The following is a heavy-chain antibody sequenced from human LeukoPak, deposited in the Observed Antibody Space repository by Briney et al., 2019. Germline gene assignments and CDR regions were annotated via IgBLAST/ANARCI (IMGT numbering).Heavy chain of an antibody. CDR1: GFTFSSYS. Sequence: GGSLRLSCAASGFTFSSYSMNWVRQAPGKGLEWVSSISSSSTYIYYADSVKGRFTISRDNAKNSLYLQMDSLRVEDTAVYYCARVGCSGGRCPGYGMDVWGQGTTVTVSS. V-gene: IGHV3-21*01. CDR2: ISSSSTYI. D-gene: IGHD2-15*01. J-gene: IGHJ6*02. CDR3: ARVGCSGGRCPGYGMDV.